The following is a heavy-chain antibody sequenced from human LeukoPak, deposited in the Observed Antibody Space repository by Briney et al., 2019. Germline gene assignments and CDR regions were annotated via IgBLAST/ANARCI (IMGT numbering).Heavy chain of an antibody. CDR3: ARVSDSSTWNKPSYFDY. V-gene: IGHV1-2*02. CDR2: INPISGVT. CDR1: GYTFIGYY. Sequence: VKVSCKASGYTFIGYYMHWVRQAPGQGLEWMGSINPISGVTNYAQRFQGRVTMTRDTSFSTAYMELSSLRSDDTAVYYCARVSDSSTWNKPSYFDYWGQGTLVTVSS. J-gene: IGHJ4*02. D-gene: IGHD6-13*01.